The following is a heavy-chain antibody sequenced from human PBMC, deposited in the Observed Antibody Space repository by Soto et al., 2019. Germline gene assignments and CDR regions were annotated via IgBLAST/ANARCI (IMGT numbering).Heavy chain of an antibody. CDR2: INSDGSST. V-gene: IGHV3-74*01. J-gene: IGHJ4*02. CDR3: ARDFEY. Sequence: EVPLVESGGGLVQPGGSLRLSCEASGFTFSTFWMHWVRQAPGKGLVWVSRINSDGSSTNYADSVKGRVTISRDNAKHTLYLQLNSLRPEDTAVYYCARDFEYWGQGTLVTVSS. CDR1: GFTFSTFW.